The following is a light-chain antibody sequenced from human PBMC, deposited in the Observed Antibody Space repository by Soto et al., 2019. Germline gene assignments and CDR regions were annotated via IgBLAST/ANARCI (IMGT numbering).Light chain of an antibody. CDR1: QSISRY. CDR2: AAS. V-gene: IGKV1-39*01. CDR3: QQSYSTPRALT. Sequence: DIQLTQSPSSMSASVGDRVTITCRASQSISRYLNWYQPKPGKAPKLLIYAASSLQSGVPARFSGSGSGTDFTLTISSLQPEDFATYYCQQSYSTPRALTFGGGTKVEIK. J-gene: IGKJ4*01.